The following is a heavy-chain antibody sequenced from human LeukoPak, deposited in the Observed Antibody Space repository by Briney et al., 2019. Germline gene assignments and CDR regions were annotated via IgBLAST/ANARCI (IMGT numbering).Heavy chain of an antibody. J-gene: IGHJ6*03. CDR3: ARDSPAMDV. V-gene: IGHV1-46*01. CDR1: GYTFTSNY. CDR2: ISPSGGST. Sequence: GASVKVSCKAFGYTFTSNYMHWVRQAPGQGPEWMGVISPSGGSTTYAQKFQGRVTLTRDMSTSTDYLELSSLRSEDTAVYYCARDSPAMDVWGKGTTVTISS.